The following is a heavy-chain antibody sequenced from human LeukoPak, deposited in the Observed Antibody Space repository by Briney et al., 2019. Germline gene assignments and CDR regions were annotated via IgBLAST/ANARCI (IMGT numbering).Heavy chain of an antibody. Sequence: SESLSLTCTVSGGSISSSSYYWGWLRQPPGKGLEWIGSIYYSGSTYYNPSLKSRVTISVDTSKNQFSLKLSSVTAADTAVYYCARPSGGIYFDYWGQGTLVTVSS. V-gene: IGHV4-39*01. J-gene: IGHJ4*02. CDR3: ARPSGGIYFDY. CDR1: GGSISSSSYY. CDR2: IYYSGST. D-gene: IGHD3-10*01.